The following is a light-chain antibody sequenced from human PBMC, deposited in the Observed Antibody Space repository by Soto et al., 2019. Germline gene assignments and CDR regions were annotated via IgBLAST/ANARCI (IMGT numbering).Light chain of an antibody. V-gene: IGKV3-20*01. Sequence: EIVLTQSPGTLSLSPGERATLSCRASQSVSSSYLAWYQRKPGQAPRLLIYDASSRAPGIPDRFSGSGSRTDFTLTISRLEPEDFAVYYCQQYGTSPTFGQGTKLEIK. J-gene: IGKJ2*01. CDR3: QQYGTSPT. CDR2: DAS. CDR1: QSVSSSY.